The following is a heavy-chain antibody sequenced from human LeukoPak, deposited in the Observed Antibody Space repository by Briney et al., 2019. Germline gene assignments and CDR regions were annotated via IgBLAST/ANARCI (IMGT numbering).Heavy chain of an antibody. CDR3: ARDRDYGSGSPHRY. D-gene: IGHD3-10*01. J-gene: IGHJ4*02. Sequence: GGSLRLSCAASGFTVSSNYMSWVRQAPGKGLEWVSVIYSGGSTYYADSVKGRFTISRDNSKNTLYLQMNSLRAEDTAVYYCARDRDYGSGSPHRYWGQGTLVTVSS. V-gene: IGHV3-53*01. CDR1: GFTVSSNY. CDR2: IYSGGST.